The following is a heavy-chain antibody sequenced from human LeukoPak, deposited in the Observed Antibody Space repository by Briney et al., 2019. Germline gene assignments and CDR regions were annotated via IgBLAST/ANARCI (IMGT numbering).Heavy chain of an antibody. CDR2: ISGSGGST. J-gene: IGHJ3*02. D-gene: IGHD6-19*01. CDR1: GFTFSSNA. CDR3: AKPCRSGLSPFDAFDI. Sequence: PGGSLRLSCAASGFTFSSNAMSWVRQAPGKGLEWVSAISGSGGSTYYADSVKGRFTISRDNSKNTLYLQMNSLRAEDTAVYYCAKPCRSGLSPFDAFDIWGQGTMVTVSS. V-gene: IGHV3-23*01.